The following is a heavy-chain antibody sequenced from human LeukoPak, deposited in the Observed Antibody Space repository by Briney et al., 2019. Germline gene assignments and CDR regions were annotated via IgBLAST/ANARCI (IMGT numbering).Heavy chain of an antibody. J-gene: IGHJ4*02. V-gene: IGHV3-23*01. CDR2: IGGSGDRT. CDR3: AKGLVVGSSWSAYDY. CDR1: GFTFSNYA. Sequence: GGSLRLSCAASGFTFSNYAMTCVRQAPGKGLEWVSVIGGSGDRTYYADSVKGRFTISRDNSKTTLSLQMNSLSSEDTAVYYCAKGLVVGSSWSAYDYWGQGTLVTVSS. D-gene: IGHD6-13*01.